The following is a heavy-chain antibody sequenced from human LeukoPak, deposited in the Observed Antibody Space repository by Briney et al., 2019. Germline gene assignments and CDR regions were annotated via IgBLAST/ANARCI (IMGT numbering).Heavy chain of an antibody. J-gene: IGHJ4*02. CDR3: ARQLGFGYGAVAGGPQYYFDY. D-gene: IGHD6-19*01. V-gene: IGHV4-39*01. CDR2: IYYSGST. Sequence: SETLSLTCTVTGGSISSSSYYWGWIRQPPGKGLEWVGSIYYSGSTYYNPSLKSRVTISVDTSKNQFSLKLSSVTAADTAVYYCARQLGFGYGAVAGGPQYYFDYWGQGTLVTVSS. CDR1: GGSISSSSYY.